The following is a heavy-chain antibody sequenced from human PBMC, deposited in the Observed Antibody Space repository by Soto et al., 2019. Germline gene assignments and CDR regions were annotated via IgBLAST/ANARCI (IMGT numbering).Heavy chain of an antibody. Sequence: PGESLKISCKGSGYSFTSYWISWVRQMPGKGLEWMGRIDPSDSHTNYSPSFQGHVTISADKSISTAYLQWSSLKASDTAMYYCARLETYYYGSGNPYYYGMDVWGQGTTVTVSS. CDR1: GYSFTSYW. J-gene: IGHJ6*02. D-gene: IGHD3-10*01. V-gene: IGHV5-10-1*01. CDR3: ARLETYYYGSGNPYYYGMDV. CDR2: IDPSDSHT.